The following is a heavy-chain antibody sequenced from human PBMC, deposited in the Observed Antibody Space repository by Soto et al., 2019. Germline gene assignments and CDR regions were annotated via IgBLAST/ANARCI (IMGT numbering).Heavy chain of an antibody. J-gene: IGHJ4*02. CDR1: GFTFSSYA. V-gene: IGHV3-23*01. CDR2: ISGSGVST. D-gene: IGHD6-19*01. Sequence: EVQLLGSGGGLVQPGGSLRLSCAASGFTFSSYAMSWVRQAPGKGLEWVSGISGSGVSTHYADSVKGRFTISRDNSTNTLSLKMTTRGAEDTAAYYCAEEVAYSSGYDSFDYWGQGTLVTVSS. CDR3: AEEVAYSSGYDSFDY.